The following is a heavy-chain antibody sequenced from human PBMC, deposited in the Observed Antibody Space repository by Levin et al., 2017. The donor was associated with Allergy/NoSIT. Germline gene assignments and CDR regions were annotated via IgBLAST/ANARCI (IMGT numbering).Heavy chain of an antibody. CDR2: IDPSDSYT. CDR1: GYSFTSYW. D-gene: IGHD3-9*01. CDR3: ARRVGGEGGDILTTYYYYYMDV. V-gene: IGHV5-10-1*01. J-gene: IGHJ6*03. Sequence: GGSLRLSCKGSGYSFTSYWISWVRQMPGKGLEWMGRIDPSDSYTNYSPSFQGHVTISADKSISTAYLQWSSLKASDTAMYYCARRVGGEGGDILTTYYYYYMDVWGKGTTVTVSS.